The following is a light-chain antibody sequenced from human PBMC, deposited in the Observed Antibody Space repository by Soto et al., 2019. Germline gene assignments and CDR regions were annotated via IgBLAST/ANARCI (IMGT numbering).Light chain of an antibody. CDR3: QQRSNWPTT. V-gene: IGKV3-11*01. CDR1: QSVTKY. Sequence: DIVLTQYTATLSVSPGESATLSCRASQSVTKYLVWYQQKPGQAPRLLIYDASNRATGIPARFSGSGSGTDFTLTISSLEPEDFAVYYCQQRSNWPTTFGEGTML. CDR2: DAS. J-gene: IGKJ2*01.